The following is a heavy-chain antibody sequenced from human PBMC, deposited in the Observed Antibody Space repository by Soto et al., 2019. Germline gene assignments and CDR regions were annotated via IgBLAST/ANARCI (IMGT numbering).Heavy chain of an antibody. J-gene: IGHJ5*02. Sequence: SETLSLTCTVSNGSISSAIYYWGWIRQPPGKGLEWIGSIYHSGSTYYNPSLQGRVTISVDTSKNQFSPKLSSVTAADTAVYFCAGRSSLASVQVYFGEISNYNWFDPWGQGTLVTVSS. CDR3: AGRSSLASVQVYFGEISNYNWFDP. CDR2: IYHSGST. V-gene: IGHV4-39*01. D-gene: IGHD3-10*01. CDR1: NGSISSAIYY.